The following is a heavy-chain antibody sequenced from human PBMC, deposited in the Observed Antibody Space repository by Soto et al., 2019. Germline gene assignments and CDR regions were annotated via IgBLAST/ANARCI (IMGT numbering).Heavy chain of an antibody. V-gene: IGHV1-18*04. J-gene: IGHJ5*02. CDR3: ARDRWSGHNLFVP. Sequence: QVQLVQSGAEVKKPGASVKVSCTASGYTFTDYGISWLRQAPGQGLEWMAWISAHNGNSNYAQKFQGRVTMTTDTSTSTAYLELGSLRSDDTAVYYCARDRWSGHNLFVPWGQGTLVTVSS. CDR1: GYTFTDYG. CDR2: ISAHNGNS. D-gene: IGHD3-3*01.